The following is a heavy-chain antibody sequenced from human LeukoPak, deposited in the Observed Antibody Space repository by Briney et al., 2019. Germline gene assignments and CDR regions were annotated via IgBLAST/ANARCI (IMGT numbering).Heavy chain of an antibody. J-gene: IGHJ6*02. D-gene: IGHD1-26*01. V-gene: IGHV1-2*02. CDR1: GYTFTGYY. CDR2: INPNSGGT. Sequence: GASVKVSCKASGYTFTGYYMHWVRQAPGQGLEWMGWINPNSGGTNYAQKFQGRVTMTRDMSISTAYMELSRLRSDDTAVYYCARSGSHYYYYGMDVWRQGTTVIVSS. CDR3: ARSGSHYYYYGMDV.